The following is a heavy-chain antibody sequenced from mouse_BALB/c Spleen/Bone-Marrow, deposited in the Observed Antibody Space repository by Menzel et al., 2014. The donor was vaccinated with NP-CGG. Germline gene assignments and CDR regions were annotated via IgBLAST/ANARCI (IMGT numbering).Heavy chain of an antibody. CDR2: INPSSGYT. Sequence: VKVVESGAELARPGASVKMSCKASGYTFTSYTMHWVKQRPGQGLEWIGYINPSSGYTNYNQKFKDKATLTADKSSSTAYMQLSSLTSEDSAVYYCARSLRWYFDVWGAGTTVTVSS. D-gene: IGHD1-1*01. CDR1: GYTFTSYT. J-gene: IGHJ1*01. V-gene: IGHV1-4*01. CDR3: ARSLRWYFDV.